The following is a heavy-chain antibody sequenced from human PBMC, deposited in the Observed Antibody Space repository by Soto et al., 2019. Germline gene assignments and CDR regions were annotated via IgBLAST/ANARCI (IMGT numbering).Heavy chain of an antibody. D-gene: IGHD4-17*01. Sequence: SVKGSCKSSGYTFTSYAMHWLRQAPGQRLEWMGCINAGNGNTKYPQKFQGRVTITRDTSASTAYMELSSLRSEDTAVYYWARDTAPSDAWGEGTRVTVAS. CDR3: ARDTAPSDA. CDR2: INAGNGNT. V-gene: IGHV1-3*01. J-gene: IGHJ6*02. CDR1: GYTFTSYA.